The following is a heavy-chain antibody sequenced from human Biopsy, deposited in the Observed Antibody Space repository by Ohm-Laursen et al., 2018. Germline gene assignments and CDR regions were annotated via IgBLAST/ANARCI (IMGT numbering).Heavy chain of an antibody. J-gene: IGHJ5*02. Sequence: GTLSLTCPVSGDSISASTTSYWAWLRQPPGKGLEWIGSIYNSETTFYNPSLKSRVAISVDTSTNQISLKVSSVTAADTALYYCARHPTGFWFDPWGHGTLVTVSS. V-gene: IGHV4-39*01. CDR3: ARHPTGFWFDP. CDR2: IYNSETT. CDR1: GDSISASTTSY.